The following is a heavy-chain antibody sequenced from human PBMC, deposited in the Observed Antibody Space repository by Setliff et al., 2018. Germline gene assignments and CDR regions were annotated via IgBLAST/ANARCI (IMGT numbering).Heavy chain of an antibody. CDR2: INHTGST. CDR1: GGSFSGYY. J-gene: IGHJ5*02. CDR3: ARGYCSSPSCFFAGWFDP. D-gene: IGHD2-2*01. Sequence: SETLSLTCAVYGGSFSGYYWSWIRQPPGKGLEWIGEINHTGSTNYSPPLKSRVTISVDTSKNQFSLKLTSVTAADTAVYYCARGYCSSPSCFFAGWFDPWGRGTLVTVSS. V-gene: IGHV4-34*01.